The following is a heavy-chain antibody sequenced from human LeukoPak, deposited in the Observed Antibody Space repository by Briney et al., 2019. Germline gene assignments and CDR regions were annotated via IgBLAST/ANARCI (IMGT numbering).Heavy chain of an antibody. CDR1: GGSISSSNW. V-gene: IGHV4-4*02. CDR3: AREATDSSSEFLYYYYYMDV. CDR2: IYHSGST. Sequence: SETLSLTCAVSGGSISSSNWWSWVRQPPGKGLEWIGEIYHSGSTNYNPSLKSRVTISVDTSKNQFSLKLSSVTAADTAVYYCAREATDSSSEFLYYYYYMDVWGKGTTVTVSS. J-gene: IGHJ6*03. D-gene: IGHD6-6*01.